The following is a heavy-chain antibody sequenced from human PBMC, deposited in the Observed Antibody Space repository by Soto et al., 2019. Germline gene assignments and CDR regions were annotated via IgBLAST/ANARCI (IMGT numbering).Heavy chain of an antibody. CDR3: ARDVPYYYDYRLYYGMDV. Sequence: ASVKVSCKASGYTFTSYGISWVRQAPGQGLEWMGWISAYNGNTNYAQKLQGRVTMTTDTSASTAYMELRSLRSDDTAVYYCARDVPYYYDYRLYYGMDVWGQGTTVTVSS. V-gene: IGHV1-18*01. CDR2: ISAYNGNT. D-gene: IGHD3-22*01. J-gene: IGHJ6*02. CDR1: GYTFTSYG.